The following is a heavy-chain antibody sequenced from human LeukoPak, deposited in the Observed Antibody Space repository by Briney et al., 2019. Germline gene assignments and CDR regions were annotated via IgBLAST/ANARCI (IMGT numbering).Heavy chain of an antibody. V-gene: IGHV4-34*01. D-gene: IGHD2-15*01. Sequence: PSETLSLTCAVYGGSFSGYYWSWVRQPPGKGLEWIGEINHSGSTNYNPSLKSRVTISVDTSKNQFSMKLSSVTAADTAVYYCARCNASGGSPTYYYYYMDVWGKGTTVTVSS. CDR2: INHSGST. CDR1: GGSFSGYY. J-gene: IGHJ6*03. CDR3: ARCNASGGSPTYYYYYMDV.